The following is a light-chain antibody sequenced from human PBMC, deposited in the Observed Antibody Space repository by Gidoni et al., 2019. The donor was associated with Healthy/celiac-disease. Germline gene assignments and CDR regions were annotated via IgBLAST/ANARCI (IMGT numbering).Light chain of an antibody. V-gene: IGKV3-11*01. CDR2: AAS. Sequence: EIVLTQSPATLSLSPGERATLSCRASQSVASYLAWYQQKPGQAPRLLIYAASNRATGIPARFSGSGSGTDFTLTISSLEPEDFAVYYCQQRSNWLTFXGXTKVDVK. CDR3: QQRSNWLT. CDR1: QSVASY. J-gene: IGKJ4*01.